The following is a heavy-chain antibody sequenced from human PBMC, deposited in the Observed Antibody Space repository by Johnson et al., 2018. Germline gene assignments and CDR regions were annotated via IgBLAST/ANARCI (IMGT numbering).Heavy chain of an antibody. CDR2: ITPIYGPP. Sequence: QVQLVESGAEVKEPGSSVKVSCKASGGTFTGYSIVWVRQAPGQGLEWMGGITPIYGPPNYAQKFQGRVSITADVSTNIAYMELYNLKSEDTAVYYCARGMTRGRGVSSVDASDIWGRGTMVTVSS. CDR1: GGTFTGYS. D-gene: IGHD3-10*01. J-gene: IGHJ3*02. CDR3: ARGMTRGRGVSSVDASDI. V-gene: IGHV1-69*01.